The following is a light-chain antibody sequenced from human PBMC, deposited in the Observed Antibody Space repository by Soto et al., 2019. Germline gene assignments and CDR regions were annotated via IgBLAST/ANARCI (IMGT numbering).Light chain of an antibody. J-gene: IGLJ1*01. CDR2: DVN. Sequence: QSVLTQPPSASGSPGQSVAISCTGTASDIGGYTFVSRYQQHPGKAPKLLIYDVNKRPSGVPDRFSGSKSGNTASLTVSGLQAEDEADYYCSAHGGTNPYVFGTGTKVTVL. CDR3: SAHGGTNPYV. CDR1: ASDIGGYTF. V-gene: IGLV2-8*01.